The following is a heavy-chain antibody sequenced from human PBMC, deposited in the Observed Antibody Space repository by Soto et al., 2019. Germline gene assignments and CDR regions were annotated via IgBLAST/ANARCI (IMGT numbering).Heavy chain of an antibody. D-gene: IGHD3-3*01. Sequence: SGGSLRLSCAASGFTFTRYSMNWVRQAPGKGLEWVSSISSSSSYIYYADSVKGRFTISRDNAKNSLYLQMNSLRAEDTAVYYCARSFWSGCRLDPPSCNWFDPWGQGTLVTVSS. CDR1: GFTFTRYS. V-gene: IGHV3-21*01. CDR3: ARSFWSGCRLDPPSCNWFDP. CDR2: ISSSSSYI. J-gene: IGHJ5*02.